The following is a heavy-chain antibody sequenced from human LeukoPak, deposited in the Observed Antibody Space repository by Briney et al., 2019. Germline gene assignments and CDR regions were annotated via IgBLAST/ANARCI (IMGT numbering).Heavy chain of an antibody. J-gene: IGHJ3*02. CDR2: INLDGTDI. D-gene: IGHD1-26*01. CDR3: AGDGVGVLPGDAFDI. Sequence: GGSLRLSCAASGFSFSTHNMNWVRQAPGKGLEWISFINLDGTDIHYGESVKGRFTISRDNAKNSLYLQMHTLRAEDTAVYYCAGDGVGVLPGDAFDIWSQGTMVTVSS. CDR1: GFSFSTHN. V-gene: IGHV3-21*05.